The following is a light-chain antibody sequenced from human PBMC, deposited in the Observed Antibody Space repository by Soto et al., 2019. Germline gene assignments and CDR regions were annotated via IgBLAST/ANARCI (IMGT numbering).Light chain of an antibody. CDR1: SSDVGGYNY. V-gene: IGLV2-11*01. Sequence: QSALTQPASVSGSPGQSITISCTGTSSDVGGYNYVSWYQLHPGKAPKLMIYDVSKRPSGVPDRFSGSKSGNTASLTISGLQAEDEADYYCCSYAGSVVVFGGGIKVTVL. J-gene: IGLJ2*01. CDR2: DVS. CDR3: CSYAGSVVV.